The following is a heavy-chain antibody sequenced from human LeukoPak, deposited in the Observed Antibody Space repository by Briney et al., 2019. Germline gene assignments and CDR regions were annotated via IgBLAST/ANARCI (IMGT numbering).Heavy chain of an antibody. CDR3: ARDIALLAY. CDR2: IWYDGSNK. V-gene: IGHV3-33*01. Sequence: PGGSLRLSCAASGFTSSSYGMHWVRQAPGKGLEWVAVIWYDGSNKYYADSVKGRFTISRDNSKNTLYLQMNSLRAEDTAVYYCARDIALLAYWGQGTLVTASS. D-gene: IGHD6-13*01. CDR1: GFTSSSYG. J-gene: IGHJ4*02.